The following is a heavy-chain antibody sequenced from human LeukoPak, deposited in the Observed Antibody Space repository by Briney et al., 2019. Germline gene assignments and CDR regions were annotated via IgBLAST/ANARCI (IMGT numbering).Heavy chain of an antibody. CDR2: INHSGST. V-gene: IGHV4-34*01. Sequence: SETLSLTCAVYGGSFSGYYWSWIRQPPGKGLEWIGEINHSGSTNYNPSLKSRVTISVDTSKNQFSLKLSSVTAEDTAVYYCARGAAVYFDYWGQGTLVTVSS. D-gene: IGHD2-15*01. J-gene: IGHJ4*02. CDR3: ARGAAVYFDY. CDR1: GGSFSGYY.